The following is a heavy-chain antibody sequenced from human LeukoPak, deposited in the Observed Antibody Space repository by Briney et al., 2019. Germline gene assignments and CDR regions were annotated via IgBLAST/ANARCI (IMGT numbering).Heavy chain of an antibody. J-gene: IGHJ4*02. V-gene: IGHV4-61*02. Sequence: SETLSLTCTVSGGSISSGSYYWSWIRQPAGKGLEWIGRIYTSGSTNYNPSLKSRVTISVDTSKNQFSLKLSSVTAADTAVYYCAREYSSSSGGYCFDYWGQGTLVTVSS. CDR2: IYTSGST. CDR1: GGSISSGSYY. CDR3: AREYSSSSGGYCFDY. D-gene: IGHD6-6*01.